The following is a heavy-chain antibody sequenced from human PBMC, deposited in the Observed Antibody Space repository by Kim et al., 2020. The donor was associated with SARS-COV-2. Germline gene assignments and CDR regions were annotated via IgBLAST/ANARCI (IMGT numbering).Heavy chain of an antibody. CDR3: AKESGSGSYYAWTYYYYGMDV. Sequence: GGSLRLSCAASGFTFSSYCMHWVRQAPGKGLEWVAVISYDGSNKYYADSVKGRFTISRDNSKNTLYLQMNSLRAEDTAVYYCAKESGSGSYYAWTYYYYGMDVRGQGTTVTVSS. CDR2: ISYDGSNK. V-gene: IGHV3-30*18. J-gene: IGHJ6*02. CDR1: GFTFSSYC. D-gene: IGHD3-10*01.